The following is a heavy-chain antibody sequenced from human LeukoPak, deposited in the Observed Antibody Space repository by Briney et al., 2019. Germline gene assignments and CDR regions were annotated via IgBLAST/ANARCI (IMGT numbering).Heavy chain of an antibody. D-gene: IGHD3-10*01. CDR3: ARGGDYGSGSFRWRHFDS. V-gene: IGHV3-30*04. Sequence: GRSLTLSCAASGFTFSNYAMHWVRQAPGKGLEWVAVISYDGRNENYADSVKGRFTISRDNPKNTLYLQVNSLRTEDTAVYYCARGGDYGSGSFRWRHFDSWGQGTLVTVPS. J-gene: IGHJ4*02. CDR2: ISYDGRNE. CDR1: GFTFSNYA.